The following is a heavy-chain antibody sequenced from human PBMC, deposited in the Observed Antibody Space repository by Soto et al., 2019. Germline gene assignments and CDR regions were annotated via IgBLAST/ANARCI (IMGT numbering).Heavy chain of an antibody. Sequence: GGSLRLSCAASGFTFSSYAMSWVRQAPGKGLEWVSAISGSGGSTYYADSVKGRFTISRDNSKNTLYLQMNSLRAEDTAVYYYATGVYVFWSGYAKDYYYYLDVWGKGTTVTVSS. CDR1: GFTFSSYA. J-gene: IGHJ6*03. D-gene: IGHD3-3*01. CDR2: ISGSGGST. V-gene: IGHV3-23*01. CDR3: ATGVYVFWSGYAKDYYYYLDV.